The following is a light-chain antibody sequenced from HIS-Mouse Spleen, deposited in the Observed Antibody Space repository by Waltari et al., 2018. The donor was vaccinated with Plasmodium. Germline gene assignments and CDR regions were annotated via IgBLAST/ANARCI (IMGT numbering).Light chain of an antibody. CDR1: QDISNY. V-gene: IGKV1-33*01. CDR2: DAS. Sequence: DIQMTQSPSSLSASVGDRVTITCQASQDISNYLNWYQQKPGKAPTLLIYDASNLETGGTSRLSGSGAGTAFTFTISSLQPEDIATYYCQQYDNLPYTFGQGTKLEIK. CDR3: QQYDNLPYT. J-gene: IGKJ2*01.